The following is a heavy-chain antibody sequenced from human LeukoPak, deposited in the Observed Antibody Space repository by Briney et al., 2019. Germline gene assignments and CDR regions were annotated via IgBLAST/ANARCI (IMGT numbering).Heavy chain of an antibody. D-gene: IGHD6-6*01. CDR3: TRVSSPPYYYYMDV. V-gene: IGHV3-49*04. CDR1: GFTFGDYA. Sequence: GGSLRLSCTASGFTFGDYAMSWVRQAPGKGLEWVGFIRSKAYGGTTEYAASVKGRFTISRDDSKSIAYLQMNSLKTEDTAVYYCTRVSSPPYYYYMDVWGKGTTVTVSS. J-gene: IGHJ6*03. CDR2: IRSKAYGGTT.